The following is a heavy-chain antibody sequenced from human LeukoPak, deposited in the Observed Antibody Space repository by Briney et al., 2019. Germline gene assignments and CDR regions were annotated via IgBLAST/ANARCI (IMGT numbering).Heavy chain of an antibody. J-gene: IGHJ6*03. V-gene: IGHV4-38-2*02. CDR3: ARTALAAAGTHYYYYYMDV. CDR1: GYSISSGYY. CDR2: LSHSGSS. D-gene: IGHD6-13*01. Sequence: SETLSLTCTVSGYSISSGYYWDWIRQPPGKGLEWIGTLSHSGSSYYNPSLKSRVTISVDTSKNQFSLKLSSVTAADTAVYYCARTALAAAGTHYYYYYMDVWGKGTTVTISS.